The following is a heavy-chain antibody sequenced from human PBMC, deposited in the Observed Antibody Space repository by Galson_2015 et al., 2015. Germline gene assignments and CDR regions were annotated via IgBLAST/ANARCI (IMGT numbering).Heavy chain of an antibody. CDR1: GFSLSTSGVG. D-gene: IGHD3-9*01. CDR3: AHLYDILTFDY. V-gene: IGHV2-5*01. CDR2: IYWNDDK. Sequence: PALVKPTQTLTLTCTFSGFSLSTSGVGVGWIRQPPGKALEWLALIYWNDDKRYSPSLKSRLTITKDTSKNQVVLTMTNMDPVDTATYYCAHLYDILTFDYWGQGTLVTVSS. J-gene: IGHJ4*02.